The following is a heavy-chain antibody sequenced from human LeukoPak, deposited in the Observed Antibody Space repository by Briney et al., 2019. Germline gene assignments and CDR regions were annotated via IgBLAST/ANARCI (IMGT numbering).Heavy chain of an antibody. Sequence: ASVKVSCKASGYTFTSYGISWVRQAPGQGLEWMGWISAYNGNTNYAQKLQGRVTITTDTSTNTAYMELRSLRSDDTAVYYCARDVPFVVPAATGDWFDPWGQGTLVTVSS. CDR1: GYTFTSYG. CDR3: ARDVPFVVPAATGDWFDP. CDR2: ISAYNGNT. D-gene: IGHD2-2*01. J-gene: IGHJ5*02. V-gene: IGHV1-18*01.